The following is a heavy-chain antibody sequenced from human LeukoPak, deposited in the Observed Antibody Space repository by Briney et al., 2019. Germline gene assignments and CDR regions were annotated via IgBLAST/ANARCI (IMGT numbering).Heavy chain of an antibody. J-gene: IGHJ4*02. CDR1: GGSISSSSYY. V-gene: IGHV4-39*07. D-gene: IGHD3-22*01. CDR3: ARGHYYDSSGYYDY. Sequence: SETLSLTCTVSGGSISSSSYYWGWFRQPPGKGLEWIGSIYYSGSTYYNPSLKSRVTISVDTSKNQFSLKLSSVTAADTAVYYCARGHYYDSSGYYDYWGQGTLVTVSS. CDR2: IYYSGST.